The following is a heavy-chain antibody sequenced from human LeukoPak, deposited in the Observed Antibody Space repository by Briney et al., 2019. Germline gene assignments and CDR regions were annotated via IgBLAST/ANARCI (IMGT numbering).Heavy chain of an antibody. CDR2: IFYSGNT. D-gene: IGHD5-24*01. V-gene: IGHV4-39*01. Sequence: SETLSLTCTVSGGSINSSSYYWGWIRQPPGKGLQWIGSIFYSGNTYDNPSLKSRVTISVDTSKNQFSLKLNSVTAADTAVYYCARHRSKWLQSSFDYWGQGTLVTVSS. J-gene: IGHJ4*02. CDR1: GGSINSSSYY. CDR3: ARHRSKWLQSSFDY.